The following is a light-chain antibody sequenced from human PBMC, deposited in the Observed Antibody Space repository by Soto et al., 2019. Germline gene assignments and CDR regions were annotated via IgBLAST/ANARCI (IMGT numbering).Light chain of an antibody. Sequence: DIQMTQSPSTLSASVGDRVTITCRASQSISSWLAWYQQKPGKAPKLLIYDASSLESVVPSRFSGSESGTESTLTISSLQPDDFATYYCQQYNSYSPWALGQETKVEIK. V-gene: IGKV1-5*01. CDR1: QSISSW. CDR2: DAS. J-gene: IGKJ1*01. CDR3: QQYNSYSPWA.